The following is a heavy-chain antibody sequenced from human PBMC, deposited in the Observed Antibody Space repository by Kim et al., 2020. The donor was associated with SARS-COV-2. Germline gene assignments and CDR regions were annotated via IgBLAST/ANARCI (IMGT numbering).Heavy chain of an antibody. V-gene: IGHV1-3*01. CDR3: ARVRMGQVTTAAFDI. J-gene: IGHJ3*02. CDR1: GYTFTSYA. Sequence: ASVKVSCKASGYTFTSYAMHWVRQAPGQRLEWMGWINAGNGNTKYSQKFQGRVTITRDTSASTAYMELSSLRSEDTAVYYCARVRMGQVTTAAFDIWGQGTMVTVSS. CDR2: INAGNGNT. D-gene: IGHD4-17*01.